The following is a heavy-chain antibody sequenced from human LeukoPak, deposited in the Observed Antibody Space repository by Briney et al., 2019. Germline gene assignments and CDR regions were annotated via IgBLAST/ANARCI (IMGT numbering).Heavy chain of an antibody. J-gene: IGHJ4*02. D-gene: IGHD3-10*01. V-gene: IGHV4-39*01. CDR1: GFTFSSYA. CDR2: IYYSGST. CDR3: ARHQSYGSGTYYAPFDY. Sequence: GSLRLSCAASGFTFSSYAMSWVRQPPGKGLEWIGSIYYSGSTEYNPSLKSRVTISVDTSRNQFSLKLSSVTAADTAVYYCARHQSYGSGTYYAPFDYWGQGTLVTVSS.